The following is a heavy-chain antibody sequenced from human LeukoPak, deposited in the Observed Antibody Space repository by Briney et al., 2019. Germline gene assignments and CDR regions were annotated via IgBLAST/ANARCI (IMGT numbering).Heavy chain of an antibody. Sequence: ASVKVSCKASGYIFTTYDINWVRQATGQGLEGMGWMSPNRGNTGYAQKFQGRVTMTRNTSISTAYMELSSLRSEDTAIYYCARGYYDTNGYYYRLDFWGQGTLVTVSS. V-gene: IGHV1-8*01. CDR2: MSPNRGNT. CDR1: GYIFTTYD. J-gene: IGHJ4*02. CDR3: ARGYYDTNGYYYRLDF. D-gene: IGHD3-22*01.